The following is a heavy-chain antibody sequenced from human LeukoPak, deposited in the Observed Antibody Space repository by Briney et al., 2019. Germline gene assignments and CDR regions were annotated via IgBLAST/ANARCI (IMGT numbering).Heavy chain of an antibody. D-gene: IGHD2-2*01. V-gene: IGHV1-69*01. CDR2: IIPIFGTA. Sequence: ASVKVSCKASGGTFSSYAISWVRQAPGQGLEWMGGIIPIFGTANYAQKFQGRATITADESTSTAYMELSSLRSEDTAVYYCAGNLGYCSSTSCPPHYYFDYWGQGALVTVSS. CDR1: GGTFSSYA. J-gene: IGHJ4*02. CDR3: AGNLGYCSSTSCPPHYYFDY.